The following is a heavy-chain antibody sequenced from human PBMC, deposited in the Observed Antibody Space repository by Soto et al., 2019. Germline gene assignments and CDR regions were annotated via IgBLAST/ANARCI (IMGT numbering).Heavy chain of an antibody. CDR2: ISRDTTNI. CDR3: ARGGEWELLDPRQNGFDI. V-gene: IGHV3-21*01. CDR1: GFTFNRFT. J-gene: IGHJ3*02. D-gene: IGHD1-26*01. Sequence: EVQLVESGGGLVKPGGSLRLSCAASGFTFNRFTMNWVRQTPGKGLEWVSCISRDTTNIYYADSMKGRFTISRDNDKNSLYLQMNSLRAEDTAIYYCARGGEWELLDPRQNGFDIWGQGTMVTVSS.